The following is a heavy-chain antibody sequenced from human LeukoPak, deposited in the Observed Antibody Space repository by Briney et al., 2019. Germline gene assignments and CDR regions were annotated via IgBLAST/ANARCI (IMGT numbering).Heavy chain of an antibody. D-gene: IGHD4-17*01. CDR3: ARDYGDYAWYGAVRYYYYCMDV. V-gene: IGHV4-61*02. Sequence: PLETLSLTCNVSGGSINSGSYYWSWIRQPAGKGLEWIGRIYTSGSTNYNPSLKSRVTISVDTSKNQFSLKLSSVTAADTAVYYCARDYGDYAWYGAVRYYYYCMDVWGKGTTVTVPS. CDR1: GGSINSGSYY. CDR2: IYTSGST. J-gene: IGHJ6*03.